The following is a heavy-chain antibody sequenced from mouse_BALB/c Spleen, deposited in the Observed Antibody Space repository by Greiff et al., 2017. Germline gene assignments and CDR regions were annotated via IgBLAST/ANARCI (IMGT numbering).Heavy chain of an antibody. D-gene: IGHD1-1*01. Sequence: EVKLQESGGGLVKPGGSLKLSCAASGFTFSSYTMSWVRQTPEKRLEWVATISSGGGNTYYPDSVKGRFTISRDNAKNNLYLQMSSLRSEDTALYYCARCRYGSSYWYFDVWGAGTTVTVSS. V-gene: IGHV5-9*03. CDR1: GFTFSSYT. J-gene: IGHJ1*01. CDR3: ARCRYGSSYWYFDV. CDR2: ISSGGGNT.